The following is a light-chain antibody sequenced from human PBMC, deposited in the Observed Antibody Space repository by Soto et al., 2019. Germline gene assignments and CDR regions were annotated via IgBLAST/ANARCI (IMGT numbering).Light chain of an antibody. CDR1: QSVSSSY. V-gene: IGKV3-20*01. CDR2: CAS. Sequence: ESVLTQSPGTLSLSPGERATLSCRASQSVSSSYLAWYQQKPGQAPRLLIYCASSRATGIPDRFSGSGSGTDFTLTISRLEPHDFAVYYCQQYGSSPPTFGQGTKVEIK. J-gene: IGKJ1*01. CDR3: QQYGSSPPT.